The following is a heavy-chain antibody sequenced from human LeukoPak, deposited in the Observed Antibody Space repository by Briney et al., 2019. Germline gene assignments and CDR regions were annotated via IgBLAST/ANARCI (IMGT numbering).Heavy chain of an antibody. D-gene: IGHD6-13*01. CDR3: ASPYSSRWYELCY. CDR1: GFTFSSYE. CDR2: ISGSGNTI. J-gene: IGHJ4*02. V-gene: IGHV3-48*03. Sequence: TGGSLRLSCAASGFTFSSYEMNWVRQAPGKGLEWVSYISGSGNTIYYADSVKGRFTISRDNAKNSLYLQMNSLRAEDTAVYYCASPYSSRWYELCYWGQGTLVTVSS.